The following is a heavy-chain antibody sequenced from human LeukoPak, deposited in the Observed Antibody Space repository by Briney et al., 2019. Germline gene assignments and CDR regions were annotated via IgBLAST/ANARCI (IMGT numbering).Heavy chain of an antibody. Sequence: ASVKVSCKASGYTFTGYYMHWVRQAPGQGLEWMGWINPNSGGTNYAQKFQGRVTMTRDTSISTAYMELSRLRSDDTAVYYCARDRGWFGESSFYFDYWGQGTLVTVSS. D-gene: IGHD3-10*01. V-gene: IGHV1-2*02. J-gene: IGHJ4*02. CDR3: ARDRGWFGESSFYFDY. CDR2: INPNSGGT. CDR1: GYTFTGYY.